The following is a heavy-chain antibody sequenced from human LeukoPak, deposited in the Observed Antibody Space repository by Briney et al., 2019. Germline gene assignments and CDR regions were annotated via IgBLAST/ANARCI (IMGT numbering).Heavy chain of an antibody. CDR1: GGTFSRYS. CDR2: ITPIFGAA. D-gene: IGHD4-17*01. Sequence: SVKVSCKASGGTFSRYSVTWVRQAPGQGLEWMGGITPIFGAANYAQKFQGRVTITTDESTNTAYMELTSLTSEDTAVYYCASGKYGLRGWFDPWGQGTLVTVSP. J-gene: IGHJ5*02. V-gene: IGHV1-69*05. CDR3: ASGKYGLRGWFDP.